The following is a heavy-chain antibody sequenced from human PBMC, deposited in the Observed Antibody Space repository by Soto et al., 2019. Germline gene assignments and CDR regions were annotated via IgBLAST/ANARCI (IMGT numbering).Heavy chain of an antibody. CDR2: INHSGST. D-gene: IGHD2-15*01. J-gene: IGHJ4*02. CDR1: GGSFSGYY. V-gene: IGHV4-34*01. CDR3: ARVNHPPRVVVGHGYFDY. Sequence: QVQLQQWGAGLLKPSETLSLTCAVYGGSFSGYYWSWIRQPPGKGLEWIGEINHSGSTNYNPSLKSRVTISVHTSKNQFSLKLSSVTAADTAVYYCARVNHPPRVVVGHGYFDYWGQGTLVTVS.